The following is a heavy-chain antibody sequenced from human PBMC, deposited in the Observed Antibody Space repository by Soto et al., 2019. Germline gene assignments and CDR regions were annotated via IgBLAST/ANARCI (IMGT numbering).Heavy chain of an antibody. CDR1: GGSIENYY. D-gene: IGHD3-3*01. Sequence: PSETLSLTCTVSGGSIENYYWNWIRQPPGKGLEWIGYVYYTGSTNYDPSLRSRLTISLDTSKNQFSLKLNAVTAADTAVYYCARGMVFGVIRKNYFDPWGQGTLVTVSS. CDR3: ARGMVFGVIRKNYFDP. CDR2: VYYTGST. J-gene: IGHJ5*02. V-gene: IGHV4-59*01.